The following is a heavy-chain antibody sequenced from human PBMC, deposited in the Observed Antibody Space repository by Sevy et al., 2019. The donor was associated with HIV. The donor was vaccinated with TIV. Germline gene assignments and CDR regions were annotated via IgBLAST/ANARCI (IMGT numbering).Heavy chain of an antibody. Sequence: GGSLRLSCAASGFTFDDYAMHWVRQAPGKGLEWVSGISWNSGSIGYADSVKGRFTISRDNAKNSLYLQMNSLGAEDTALYYCAKDITGTGYSSSWITGGFDYWGQGTLVTVSS. CDR3: AKDITGTGYSSSWITGGFDY. CDR1: GFTFDDYA. V-gene: IGHV3-9*01. J-gene: IGHJ4*02. D-gene: IGHD6-13*01. CDR2: ISWNSGSI.